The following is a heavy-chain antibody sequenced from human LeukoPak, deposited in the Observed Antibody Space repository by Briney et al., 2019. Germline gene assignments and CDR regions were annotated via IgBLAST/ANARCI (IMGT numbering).Heavy chain of an antibody. CDR2: FYYSGST. CDR1: GGSISSYY. D-gene: IGHD6-6*01. CDR3: ARGSRSSSSGHFYYHYYMDV. V-gene: IGHV4-59*01. Sequence: PSETLSLTCTVSGGSISSYYCNWIRQPPGKGLEWIGFFYYSGSTNSGSTKYNPFLESRVTISVDTSKKQLSLELSSVTAADTAVYYCARGSRSSSSGHFYYHYYMDVWGKGTTVTVSS. J-gene: IGHJ6*03.